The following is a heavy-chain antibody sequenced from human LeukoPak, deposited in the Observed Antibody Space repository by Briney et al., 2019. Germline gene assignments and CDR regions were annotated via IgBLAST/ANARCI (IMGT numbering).Heavy chain of an antibody. V-gene: IGHV3-74*01. D-gene: IGHD3-3*01. CDR1: GFRFSTHW. CDR2: INSDGTTT. J-gene: IGHJ3*02. Sequence: GGSLRLSCAASGFRFSTHWMHWVRQAPGKGLVWVSRINSDGTTTAYADSVKGRFTISRDNAKNTLYLQMDSLRAEDTAVYYCASTELTTFGIVPLDIWGQGTMVSVSS. CDR3: ASTELTTFGIVPLDI.